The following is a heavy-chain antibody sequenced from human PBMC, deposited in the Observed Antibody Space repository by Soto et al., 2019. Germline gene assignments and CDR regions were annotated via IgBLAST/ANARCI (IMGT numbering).Heavy chain of an antibody. CDR2: ISSSGGTI. V-gene: IGHV3-11*01. J-gene: IGHJ4*02. CDR3: ARRNMFDY. Sequence: PGGSLRLSCAASGFIFSCYAMSWVSQAPGKGLEWVSYISSSGGTIYHADSVKGRFTISRDNAKNSLYLQMNSLSAEDTAVYYCARRNMFDYWGQGTLVTVSS. CDR1: GFIFSCYA.